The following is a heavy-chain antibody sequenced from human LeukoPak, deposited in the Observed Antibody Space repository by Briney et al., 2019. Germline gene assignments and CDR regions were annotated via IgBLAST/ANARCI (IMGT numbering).Heavy chain of an antibody. J-gene: IGHJ4*02. Sequence: GGSLRLSCAASGFIFSNYGMHWVRQAPGKGLEWVAVISYDGSNKYYADSVKGRFTISRDNSKNTLYLQMNSLRAEDTAVYYCARDPRRSDIVVVPAAMENDYWGQGTLVTVSS. V-gene: IGHV3-30*19. D-gene: IGHD2-2*01. CDR1: GFIFSNYG. CDR3: ARDPRRSDIVVVPAAMENDY. CDR2: ISYDGSNK.